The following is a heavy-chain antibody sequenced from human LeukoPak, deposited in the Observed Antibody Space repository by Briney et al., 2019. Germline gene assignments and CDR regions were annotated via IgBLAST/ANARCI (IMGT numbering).Heavy chain of an antibody. CDR2: IYSSGST. V-gene: IGHV4-34*01. D-gene: IGHD6-25*01. Sequence: SETLSLTCAVYGGSFSGYYWGWIRQPPGKGLEWIGNIYSSGSTYYNSYLKSRVTISIDTSKNQVSLKMSSVTAADTAVYYCAKTGGYGLIDYWGQGTLVTVSS. CDR3: AKTGGYGLIDY. CDR1: GGSFSGYY. J-gene: IGHJ4*01.